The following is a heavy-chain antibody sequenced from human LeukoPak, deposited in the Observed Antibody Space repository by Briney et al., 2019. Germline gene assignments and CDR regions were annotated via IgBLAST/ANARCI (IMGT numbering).Heavy chain of an antibody. V-gene: IGHV3-11*01. D-gene: IGHD3-16*01. Sequence: GGSLRLSCAVSGFTFDDYAMHWIRQAPGKGLEWVSYISSSGSTIYYADSVKGRFTISRDNAKNSLYLQMNSLRAEDTAVYFCAKDRLGGPYFFHYWGQGTLVTVSS. CDR2: ISSSGSTI. J-gene: IGHJ4*02. CDR3: AKDRLGGPYFFHY. CDR1: GFTFDDYA.